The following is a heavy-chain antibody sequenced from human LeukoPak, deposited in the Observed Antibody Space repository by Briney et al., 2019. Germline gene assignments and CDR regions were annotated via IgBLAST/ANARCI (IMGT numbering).Heavy chain of an antibody. V-gene: IGHV1-8*01. CDR2: MNPNSGNT. CDR3: ARGGLLWFGELSRGGAFDI. J-gene: IGHJ3*02. D-gene: IGHD3-10*01. CDR1: GYTFTSYD. Sequence: ASVKVSCKASGYTFTSYDINWVRQATGQGLEWMGWMNPNSGNTGYAQKFQGRVTMTRNTSISTAYMELSSLRSEDTAVYCCARGGLLWFGELSRGGAFDIWGQGTMVTVSS.